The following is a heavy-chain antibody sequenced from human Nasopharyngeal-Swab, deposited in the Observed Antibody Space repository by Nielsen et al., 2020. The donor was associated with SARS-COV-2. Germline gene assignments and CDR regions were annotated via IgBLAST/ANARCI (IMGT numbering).Heavy chain of an antibody. D-gene: IGHD3-10*01. CDR2: ISSSSSYT. CDR3: ARGLGRGLLWFGELLK. J-gene: IGHJ4*02. CDR1: GFTFSDYY. Sequence: GSLRLSCAASGFTFSDYYMSWIRQAPGKGLEWVSYISSSSSYTNYADSVKGRSTISRDNAKNSLYLQMNSLRAEDTAVYYCARGLGRGLLWFGELLKWGQGTLVTVSS. V-gene: IGHV3-11*05.